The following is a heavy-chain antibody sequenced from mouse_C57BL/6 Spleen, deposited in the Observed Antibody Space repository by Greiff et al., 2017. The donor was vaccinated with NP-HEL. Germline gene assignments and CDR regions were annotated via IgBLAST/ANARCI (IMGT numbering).Heavy chain of an antibody. Sequence: EVMLVESGGGLVKPGGSLKLSCAASGFTFSSYAMSWVRQTPEKRLEWVATISDGGSYTYYPDNVKGRFTISRDNAKNNLYLQMSHLKSEDTAMYYCARDGSPAWFAYWGQGTLVTVSA. CDR3: ARDGSPAWFAY. V-gene: IGHV5-4*01. J-gene: IGHJ3*01. D-gene: IGHD1-1*01. CDR2: ISDGGSYT. CDR1: GFTFSSYA.